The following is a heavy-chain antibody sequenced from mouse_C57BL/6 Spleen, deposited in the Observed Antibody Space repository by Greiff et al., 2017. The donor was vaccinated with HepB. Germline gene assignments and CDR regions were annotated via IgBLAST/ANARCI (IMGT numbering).Heavy chain of an antibody. CDR3: TRRTGSSSWYFDV. V-gene: IGHV1-15*01. J-gene: IGHJ1*03. Sequence: QVQLQQSGAELVRPGASVTLSCKASGYTFTDYEMHWVKQTPVHGLEWIGAIDPETGGTAYNQKFKGKAILTADKSSSTAYMELRSLTSEDSAVYYCTRRTGSSSWYFDVWGTGTTVTVSS. D-gene: IGHD1-1*01. CDR1: GYTFTDYE. CDR2: IDPETGGT.